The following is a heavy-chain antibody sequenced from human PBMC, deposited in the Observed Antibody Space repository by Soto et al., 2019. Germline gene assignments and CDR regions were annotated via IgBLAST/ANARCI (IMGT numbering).Heavy chain of an antibody. Sequence: QLQLQESGSGLVKPSQTLSLTCAVSGGSISSGGYSWSWIRQPPGKGLEWIGYIYHSGSTYYNPSLKSRVTITVDRSKNQFSLKLSSVTAADTAVYYCARATVVTPSVFDYWGQGTLVTVSS. D-gene: IGHD4-17*01. V-gene: IGHV4-30-2*01. J-gene: IGHJ4*02. CDR1: GGSISSGGYS. CDR2: IYHSGST. CDR3: ARATVVTPSVFDY.